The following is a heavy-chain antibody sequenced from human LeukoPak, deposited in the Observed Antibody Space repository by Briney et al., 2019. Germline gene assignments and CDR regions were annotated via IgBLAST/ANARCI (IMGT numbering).Heavy chain of an antibody. CDR1: GFTFSTYR. V-gene: IGHV3-7*01. CDR2: IKQDGSEK. CDR3: TRVEETATTAAIIRKYSYYYYMDV. J-gene: IGHJ6*03. D-gene: IGHD4-11*01. Sequence: PGGSLRLSCAVSGFTFSTYRMSWVRQAPGKGLEWVANIKQDGSEKHYVDSVKGRFTISRDNAKNSLYLQMSSLRAEDTAVYYCTRVEETATTAAIIRKYSYYYYMDVWGKGNTVTVSS.